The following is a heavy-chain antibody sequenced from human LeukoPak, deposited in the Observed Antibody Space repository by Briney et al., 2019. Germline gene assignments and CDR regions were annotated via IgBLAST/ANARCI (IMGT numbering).Heavy chain of an antibody. J-gene: IGHJ4*02. Sequence: SETLSLTCAVSGGSVSSAGYSWSWIRQPPGTGLEWIGYMYYSGGSNYNPSLKSRVTISVDTSKNQFSLKLRSVTAADTAVYYCARDNWGDSYDGRRAPYCDNWGQGTLVTVSS. CDR1: GGSVSSAGYS. CDR2: MYYSGGS. V-gene: IGHV4-30-2*01. D-gene: IGHD3-22*01. CDR3: ARDNWGDSYDGRRAPYCDN.